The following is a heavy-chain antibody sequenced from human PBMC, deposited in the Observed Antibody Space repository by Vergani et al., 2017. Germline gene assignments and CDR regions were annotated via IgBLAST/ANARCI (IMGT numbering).Heavy chain of an antibody. Sequence: QVQLVQSGAEVKKPGSSVKVSCKASGGTFSSYAISWVRQAPGQGLEWMGGIIPIFGTANYAQKFQGRVTITADESTSTAYMELSSLRSEDTAVYYCARESPDDYGGLTSKPNAFDIWGQGTMVTVSS. CDR2: IIPIFGTA. V-gene: IGHV1-69*01. CDR1: GGTFSSYA. J-gene: IGHJ3*02. D-gene: IGHD4-23*01. CDR3: ARESPDDYGGLTSKPNAFDI.